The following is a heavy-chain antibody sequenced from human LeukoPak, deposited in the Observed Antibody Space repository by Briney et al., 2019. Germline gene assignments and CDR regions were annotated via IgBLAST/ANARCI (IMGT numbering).Heavy chain of an antibody. Sequence: SVKVSCKASGGTCSSYTISWVRQAPGQGLEWMGRIIPILGIANYAQKFQGRVTITADKSTSTAYMELSSLRSEDTAVYYCARRGYCSSTSCYQGRDYWGQGTLVTVSS. J-gene: IGHJ4*02. D-gene: IGHD2-2*01. CDR3: ARRGYCSSTSCYQGRDY. CDR2: IIPILGIA. CDR1: GGTCSSYT. V-gene: IGHV1-69*02.